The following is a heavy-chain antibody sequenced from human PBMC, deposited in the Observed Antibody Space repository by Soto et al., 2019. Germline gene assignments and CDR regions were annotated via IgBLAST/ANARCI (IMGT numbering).Heavy chain of an antibody. D-gene: IGHD3-3*01. Sequence: QPGGSLRLSCAASGFTFSSYDMHWVRQATGKGLEWVSAIGTAGDTYYPGSVKGRFTISRENAKNSLYLQMNSLRAGDTAVYYCARAKRFLEWSQSYYYYYMDVWGKGTTVTVSS. CDR3: ARAKRFLEWSQSYYYYYMDV. V-gene: IGHV3-13*01. CDR2: IGTAGDT. CDR1: GFTFSSYD. J-gene: IGHJ6*03.